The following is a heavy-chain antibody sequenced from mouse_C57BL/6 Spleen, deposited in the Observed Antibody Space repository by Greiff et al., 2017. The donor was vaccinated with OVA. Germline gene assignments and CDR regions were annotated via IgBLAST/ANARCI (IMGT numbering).Heavy chain of an antibody. CDR1: GFTFSSYT. J-gene: IGHJ2*01. CDR3: ARRDSNYGFFLDY. Sequence: EVKLQESGGGLVKPGGSLKLSCAASGFTFSSYTMSWVRQTPEKRLEWVATISGGGGNTYYPDSVKGRFTISRDNAKNTLYLQMSSLRSEDTALYYCARRDSNYGFFLDYWGQGTTLTVSS. V-gene: IGHV5-9*01. D-gene: IGHD2-5*01. CDR2: ISGGGGNT.